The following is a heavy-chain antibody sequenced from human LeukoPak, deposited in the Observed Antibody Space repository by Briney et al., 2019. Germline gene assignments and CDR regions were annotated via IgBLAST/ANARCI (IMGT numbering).Heavy chain of an antibody. CDR2: INPSGGST. D-gene: IGHD3-9*01. CDR3: ARGARLLRYFDWLSF. Sequence: GASVKVSCKASGYTFTSYYMHWVRQAPGQGLEWMGIINPSGGSTSYAQKFQGRVTMTRDTSTSTVYMELSSLRSEDTAVYYCARGARLLRYFDWLSFWGQGTLVTVSS. V-gene: IGHV1-46*01. CDR1: GYTFTSYY. J-gene: IGHJ4*02.